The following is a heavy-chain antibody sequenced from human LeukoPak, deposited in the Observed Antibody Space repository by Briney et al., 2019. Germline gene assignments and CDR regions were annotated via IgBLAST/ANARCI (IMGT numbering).Heavy chain of an antibody. CDR2: IWYDGTKN. Sequence: GGSLRLSCAASGFTFSTYGMHWVRQAPGKGLEWVAFIWYDGTKNYYADSVKGRFTISRDNSKNTVYLQMSSLRAEDTAVYFCARDFNSGSSSNGGDFDCWGQGTLVTVSS. CDR1: GFTFSTYG. CDR3: ARDFNSGSSSNGGDFDC. V-gene: IGHV3-33*01. J-gene: IGHJ4*02. D-gene: IGHD1-26*01.